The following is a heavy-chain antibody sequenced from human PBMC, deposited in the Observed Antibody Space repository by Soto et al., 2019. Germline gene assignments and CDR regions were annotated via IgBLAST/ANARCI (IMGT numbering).Heavy chain of an antibody. CDR1: GGTFTTSG. V-gene: IGHV1-69*01. CDR3: ASYSPSGWADDAFDV. CDR2: IIPIFGAS. J-gene: IGHJ3*01. D-gene: IGHD3-22*01. Sequence: QVHLVQSGAEMKKPGSSVRVSCEASGGTFTTSGFGWVRQAPGQGPEWMGGIIPIFGASNYAPKFQGRITGSDDVSAASSSVTLSIVISEDTATDYCASYSPSGWADDAFDVWGQGTLVIVSS.